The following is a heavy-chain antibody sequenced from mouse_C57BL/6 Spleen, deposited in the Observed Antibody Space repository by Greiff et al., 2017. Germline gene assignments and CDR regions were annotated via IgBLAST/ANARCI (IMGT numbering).Heavy chain of an antibody. CDR1: GYTFTDYE. J-gene: IGHJ2*01. D-gene: IGHD3-3*01. V-gene: IGHV1-15*01. Sequence: VQLQQSGAELVRPGASVTLSCKASGYTFTDYEMHWVKQTPVHGLEWIGAIDPETGGTAYNQKFKGKAILTADKSSSTAYMELRSLTSEDSAVYYCTRRRGDGGIDYWGQGTTLTVSS. CDR3: TRRRGDGGIDY. CDR2: IDPETGGT.